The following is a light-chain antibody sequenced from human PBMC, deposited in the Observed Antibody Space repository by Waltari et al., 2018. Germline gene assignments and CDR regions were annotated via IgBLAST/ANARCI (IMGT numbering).Light chain of an antibody. CDR2: LNTDGSH. V-gene: IGLV4-69*01. CDR3: QTWDTDSYVI. CDR1: SGHSTYA. J-gene: IGLJ2*01. Sequence: QLVLTQSPSASASLGASVKLTCTLSSGHSTYAIAWHQQQPEKGPRYLMKLNTDGSHNEGDGIPDRLSGSSSGAERYLTVSSLQSEDEADYYCQTWDTDSYVIFGGGTKLTVL.